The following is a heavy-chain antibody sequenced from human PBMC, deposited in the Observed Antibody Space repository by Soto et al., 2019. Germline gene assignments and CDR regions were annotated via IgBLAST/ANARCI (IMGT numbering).Heavy chain of an antibody. D-gene: IGHD3-10*01. CDR1: GGSISGYY. CDR3: ARHRGPAPVY. Sequence: TLSLTCTVSGGSISGYYWTWIRQPPGKGLEWVGSLFYGGTTDYNPSLKSRLTMSLDTSKNHFSLKLRSVTAADTAVYYCARHRGPAPVYWGQGTLVTVSS. V-gene: IGHV4-39*01. J-gene: IGHJ4*02. CDR2: LFYGGTT.